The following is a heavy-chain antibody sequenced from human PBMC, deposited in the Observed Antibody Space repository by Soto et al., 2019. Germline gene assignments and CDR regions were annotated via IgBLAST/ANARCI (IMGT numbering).Heavy chain of an antibody. CDR2: IYHSGST. J-gene: IGHJ5*02. CDR3: ARGPRVVVAATRWFDP. CDR1: GGSISSSNW. D-gene: IGHD2-15*01. V-gene: IGHV4-4*02. Sequence: QVQLQESGPGLVKPSGTLSLTCAVSGGSISSSNWWSWVRQPPGKGLEWIGEIYHSGSTNYNPSLKSRVTISVDKSQNQFSLKLSSVNAADTAVYYCARGPRVVVAATRWFDPWGQGTLVTVSS.